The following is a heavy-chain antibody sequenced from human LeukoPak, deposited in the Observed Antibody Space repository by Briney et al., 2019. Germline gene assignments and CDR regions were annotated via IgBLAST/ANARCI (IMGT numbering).Heavy chain of an antibody. J-gene: IGHJ6*02. Sequence: GGSLRLSCAASGFTFSSYAMHWVRQAPGKGLEWVAVISYDASNNYYSDSVKGRFTISRDNSKNTLYLQMNSLRGEDTAVYYCAKDLGGSGDFWSGYYDYYYSGMDVWGQGTTVTVSS. CDR1: GFTFSSYA. V-gene: IGHV3-30*18. D-gene: IGHD3-3*01. CDR2: ISYDASNN. CDR3: AKDLGGSGDFWSGYYDYYYSGMDV.